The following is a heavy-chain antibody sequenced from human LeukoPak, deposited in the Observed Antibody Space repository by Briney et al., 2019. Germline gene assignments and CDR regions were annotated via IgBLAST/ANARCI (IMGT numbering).Heavy chain of an antibody. D-gene: IGHD1-14*01. CDR2: INPEDGEP. Sequence: GASVKVSCKVSGYRLNELSVHWVRQALGKGLEWMGGINPEDGEPIYTQKLQGRLTLAEDTSTDTMYMELSDLRSEDTAVYYCATSTLGGEPEVDPDDYWGQGTLVTVSA. CDR3: ATSTLGGEPEVDPDDY. CDR1: GYRLNELS. J-gene: IGHJ4*02. V-gene: IGHV1-24*01.